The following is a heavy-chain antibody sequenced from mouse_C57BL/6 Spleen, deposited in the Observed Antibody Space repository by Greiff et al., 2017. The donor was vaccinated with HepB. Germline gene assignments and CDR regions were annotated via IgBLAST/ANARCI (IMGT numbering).Heavy chain of an antibody. D-gene: IGHD4-1*02. J-gene: IGHJ3*01. CDR3: ARATGSFAY. CDR1: GFTFSSYA. Sequence: DVQLVESGGGLVKPGGSLKLSCAASGFTFSSYAMSWVRQTPEKRLEWVATISDGGSYTYYPDNVKGRFTISRDNAKNNLYLQMSHLKSEDTAMYYCARATGSFAYWGQGTLVTVSA. V-gene: IGHV5-4*01. CDR2: ISDGGSYT.